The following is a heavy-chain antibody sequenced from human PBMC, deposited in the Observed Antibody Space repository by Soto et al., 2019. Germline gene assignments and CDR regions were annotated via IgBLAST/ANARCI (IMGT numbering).Heavy chain of an antibody. CDR3: ARRFLEWLFPHWDFYYYGMDV. CDR2: IYYSGST. J-gene: IGHJ6*02. D-gene: IGHD3-3*01. V-gene: IGHV4-39*01. Sequence: SETLSLTCTVSGGSISSSSYYWGWIRQPPGKGLEWIGSIYYSGSTYYNPSLKSRVTISVDTSKNQFPLKLSSVTAADTAVYYCARRFLEWLFPHWDFYYYGMDVWGQGTTVTVS. CDR1: GGSISSSSYY.